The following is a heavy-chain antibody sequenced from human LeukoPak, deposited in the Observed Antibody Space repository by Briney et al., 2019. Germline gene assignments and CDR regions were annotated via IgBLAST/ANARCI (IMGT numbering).Heavy chain of an antibody. D-gene: IGHD1-1*01. CDR2: FSDSGST. CDR1: GYYIRSGHY. Sequence: TPSETLSLTCAVSGYYIRSGHYWGWIRQTPGKGLEWIGSFSDSGSTYYNPSLKSRVTISVDTSKNHFSLRLNSVTAADTAVYYCAISVPAFDYWGQGTLVTVSS. J-gene: IGHJ4*02. V-gene: IGHV4-38-2*01. CDR3: AISVPAFDY.